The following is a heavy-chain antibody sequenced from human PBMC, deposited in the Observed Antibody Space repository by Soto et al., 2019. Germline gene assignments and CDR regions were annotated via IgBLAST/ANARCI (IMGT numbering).Heavy chain of an antibody. CDR2: ITHNSGGT. J-gene: IGHJ6*04. CDR3: ARGGWLWEVNGRSPAYYYGRGG. Sequence: ASVKVSCKASGYTFTGYYMHWVRQAPGQGLAWMGWITHNSGGTNYAQKFPGRVTTTRDTSISTAYMELSRLRSDDTAVYYGARGGWLWEVNGRSPAYYYGRGGWGKGTRVTASS. CDR1: GYTFTGYY. V-gene: IGHV1-2*02. D-gene: IGHD3-16*01.